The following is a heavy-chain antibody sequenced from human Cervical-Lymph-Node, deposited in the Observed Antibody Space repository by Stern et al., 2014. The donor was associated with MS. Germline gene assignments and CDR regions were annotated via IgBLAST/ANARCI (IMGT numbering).Heavy chain of an antibody. V-gene: IGHV3-7*01. CDR3: XXDRRAFLDY. CDR1: GFRFGTSW. D-gene: IGHD2/OR15-2a*01. CDR2: IRQDGYDK. Sequence: EMQLVESGGGLVQPGGSLRLSCVASGFRFGTSWMSWVRQPPGRGLEWVANIRQDGYDKFYVDSVKGRFTISRDNARNSLYLQMNSLTVADTAVYYXXXDRRAFLDYWGQGTHVAVSS. J-gene: IGHJ4*02.